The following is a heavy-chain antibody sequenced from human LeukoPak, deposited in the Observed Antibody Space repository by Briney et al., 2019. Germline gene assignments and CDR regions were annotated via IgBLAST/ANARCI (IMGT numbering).Heavy chain of an antibody. V-gene: IGHV3-21*01. Sequence: PGGSLRLSCAASGFTFSGHRMNWVRQAPGKGLEWVSSISSSSSYIYYADSVKGRFTISRDNAKNSLYLQMNSLRAEDAAVYYCAREPTTFYGMDVWGQGTTVSVSS. CDR2: ISSSSSYI. J-gene: IGHJ6*02. CDR3: AREPTTFYGMDV. D-gene: IGHD1-14*01. CDR1: GFTFSGHR.